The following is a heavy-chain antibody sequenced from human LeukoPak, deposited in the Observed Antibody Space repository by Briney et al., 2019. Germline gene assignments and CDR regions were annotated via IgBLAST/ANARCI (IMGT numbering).Heavy chain of an antibody. CDR1: GFTFSNYA. V-gene: IGHV3-30-3*01. CDR2: ISYDGSNK. CDR3: ARDQPGNYDFWSGHDY. J-gene: IGHJ4*02. Sequence: GRSLRLSCAASGFTFSNYAMHWVRQAPGKGLQWVAVISYDGSNKYYADSVKGRFTISRDNSKNTLYLQMNSLRAEDTAVYYCARDQPGNYDFWSGHDYWGQGTLVTVSS. D-gene: IGHD3-3*01.